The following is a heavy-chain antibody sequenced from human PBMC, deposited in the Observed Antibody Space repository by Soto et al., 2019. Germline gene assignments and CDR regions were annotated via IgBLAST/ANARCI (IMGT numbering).Heavy chain of an antibody. Sequence: EASVKVSCKASGYTFTGYYMHWVRQAPGQGLEWMGWINPNSGGTNYAQKLQGRVTMTTDTSTSTAYMELRSLRSDDTAVYYCARDDGDTVAPGYWGQGTLVTVSS. V-gene: IGHV1-2*02. CDR3: ARDDGDTVAPGY. J-gene: IGHJ4*02. D-gene: IGHD5-12*01. CDR2: INPNSGGT. CDR1: GYTFTGYY.